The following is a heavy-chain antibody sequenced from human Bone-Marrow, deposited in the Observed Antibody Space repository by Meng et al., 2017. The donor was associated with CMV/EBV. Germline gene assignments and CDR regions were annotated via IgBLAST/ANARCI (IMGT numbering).Heavy chain of an antibody. CDR1: GGSISSSSYY. CDR2: IYYSGST. V-gene: IGHV4-39*01. J-gene: IGHJ4*02. D-gene: IGHD2-2*01. CDR3: ARIRVVPAATFYYFDY. Sequence: GSLRLSCTVSGGSISSSSYYWGWIRQPPGKGLEWIGSIYYSGSTYYNPSLKSRVTISVDTSKNQFSLKLSSVTAADTAVYYCARIRVVPAATFYYFDYWGQGTLVTVSS.